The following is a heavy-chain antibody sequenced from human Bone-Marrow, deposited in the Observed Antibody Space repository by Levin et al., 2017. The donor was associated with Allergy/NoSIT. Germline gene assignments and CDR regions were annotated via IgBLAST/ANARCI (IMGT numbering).Heavy chain of an antibody. CDR2: TSTSGST. CDR1: GGSITSDY. CDR3: TRENQLLYRNFDL. V-gene: IGHV4-4*07. J-gene: IGHJ2*01. D-gene: IGHD2-2*01. Sequence: SQTLSLTCTVSGGSITSDYWSWIRQPAGKGLEWIGRTSTSGSTNYNPSLKSRVTVSVDTSKNQFSLNLSSVTAAETAVYFCTRENQLLYRNFDLWGRGTLVTVS.